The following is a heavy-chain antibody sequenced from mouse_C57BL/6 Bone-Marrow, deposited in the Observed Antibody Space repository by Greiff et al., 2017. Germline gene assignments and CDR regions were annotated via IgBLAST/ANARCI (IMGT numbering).Heavy chain of an antibody. CDR3: VREIYYYGSSYVTYFDY. Sequence: EVKVVESGGGLVQPKGSLKLSCAASGFTFNTYAMHWVRQAPGKGLEWVARIRSKSSNYATYYADSVKDRFTISRDDSQSMLYLQMNNLKTEDTAMYYCVREIYYYGSSYVTYFDYWGQGTTLTVSS. CDR1: GFTFNTYA. CDR2: IRSKSSNYAT. V-gene: IGHV10-3*01. J-gene: IGHJ2*01. D-gene: IGHD1-1*01.